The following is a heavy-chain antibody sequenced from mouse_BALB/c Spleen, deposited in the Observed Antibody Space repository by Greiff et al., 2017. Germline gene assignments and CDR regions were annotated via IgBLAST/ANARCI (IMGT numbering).Heavy chain of an antibody. Sequence: EVQRVESGGGLVKPGGSLKLSCAASGFTFSSYAMSWVRQSPEKRLEWVAEISSGGSYTYYPDTVTGRFTISRDNAKNTLYLEMSSLRSEDTAMYYCARVRREGYAMDYWGQGTSVTVSS. D-gene: IGHD2-12*01. CDR2: ISSGGSYT. V-gene: IGHV5-9-4*01. J-gene: IGHJ4*01. CDR1: GFTFSSYA. CDR3: ARVRREGYAMDY.